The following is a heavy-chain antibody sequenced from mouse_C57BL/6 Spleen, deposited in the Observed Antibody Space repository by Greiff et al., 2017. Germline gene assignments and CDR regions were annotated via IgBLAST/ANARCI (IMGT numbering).Heavy chain of an antibody. Sequence: LVESGAELAKPGASVKLSCKASGYTFTSYWMHWVKQRPGQGLEWIGYINPSSGYTKYNQKFKDKATLTAYKSSSTAYMQLSSLTYEDSAVYYCARNYYGSSSWFAYWGQGTLVTVSA. CDR2: INPSSGYT. V-gene: IGHV1-7*01. CDR1: GYTFTSYW. J-gene: IGHJ3*01. CDR3: ARNYYGSSSWFAY. D-gene: IGHD1-1*01.